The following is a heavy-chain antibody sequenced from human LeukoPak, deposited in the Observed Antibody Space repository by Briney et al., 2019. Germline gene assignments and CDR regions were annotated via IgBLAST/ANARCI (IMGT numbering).Heavy chain of an antibody. V-gene: IGHV4-30-4*07. CDR1: GGSISSGGYS. CDR3: ARHNIRYFDWSLPFDP. D-gene: IGHD3-9*01. CDR2: IYYSGST. Sequence: SETLSLTCAVSGGSISSGGYSWSWIRQPPGKGLEWIGYIYYSGSTYYNPSLKSRVTISVDTSKNQFSLKLSSVTAADTAVYYCARHNIRYFDWSLPFDPWGQGALVTVSS. J-gene: IGHJ5*02.